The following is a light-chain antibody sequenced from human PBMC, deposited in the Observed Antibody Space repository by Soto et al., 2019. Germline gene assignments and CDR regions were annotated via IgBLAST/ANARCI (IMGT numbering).Light chain of an antibody. CDR2: WAS. CDR3: QQDYSTPRT. V-gene: IGKV4-1*01. CDR1: QSVLSSSNNKNS. Sequence: DNLLCQTRDSLAVSLGTSATINCKSSQSVLSSSNNKNSIAWYQQKPGQPPRLLIYWASTRESGVPDRFSGSGSGTDFTLTISSLQAEDVAVYYCQQDYSTPRTFGEGTKVDIK. J-gene: IGKJ4*02.